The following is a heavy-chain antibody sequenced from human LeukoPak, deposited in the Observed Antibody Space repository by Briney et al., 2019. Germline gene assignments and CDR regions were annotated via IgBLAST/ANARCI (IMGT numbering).Heavy chain of an antibody. D-gene: IGHD1-7*01. Sequence: ASVKVSCKASGYTFTGYYMHWVRQAPGQGLEWMGWINPSGGSTSYAQKFQGRVTMTRDMSTSTDYMELSSLRSEDTAVYYCARVKGSNWNYDNWFLALSGEPDNWFDPWGQGTLVTVSS. CDR2: INPSGGST. J-gene: IGHJ5*02. V-gene: IGHV1-46*01. CDR3: ARVKGSNWNYDNWFLALSGEPDNWFDP. CDR1: GYTFTGYY.